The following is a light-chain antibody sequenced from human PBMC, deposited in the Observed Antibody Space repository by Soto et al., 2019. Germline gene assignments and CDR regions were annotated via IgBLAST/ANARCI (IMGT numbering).Light chain of an antibody. CDR2: DDN. CDR3: ATWDSSLNVVL. V-gene: IGLV1-51*01. CDR1: SSNIGDNY. J-gene: IGLJ2*01. Sequence: QSVLTQPPSVSAAPGEKVTISCSGSSSNIGDNYVSWYQQFPRTAPKLLIYDDNKRPSGIPDRFSGPKSGTSATLGITGLQTGDEAAYYCATWDSSLNVVLFGGGTKLTVL.